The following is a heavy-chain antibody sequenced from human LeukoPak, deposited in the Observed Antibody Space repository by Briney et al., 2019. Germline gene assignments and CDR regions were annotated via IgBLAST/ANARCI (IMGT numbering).Heavy chain of an antibody. D-gene: IGHD6-19*01. J-gene: IGHJ5*02. CDR2: ISSSGSTI. Sequence: KAGGSLRLSCAASGFTFSDYYMSWIRQAPGKGLEWVSYISSSGSTIYYADSVKGRFTISRDNSKNTVYLQMNSLRAEDTAVYYCARAQAVAGTYRAWGQGTLVTVSS. V-gene: IGHV3-11*04. CDR3: ARAQAVAGTYRA. CDR1: GFTFSDYY.